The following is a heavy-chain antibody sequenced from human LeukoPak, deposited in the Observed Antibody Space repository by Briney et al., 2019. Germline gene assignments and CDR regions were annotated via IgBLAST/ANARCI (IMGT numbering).Heavy chain of an antibody. V-gene: IGHV4-59*01. D-gene: IGHD6-19*01. Sequence: SESLSLSCPVAGGSISNYCWRWVRQPPGKGLEWIGFITYSGTTDHNPSLKSRVTISVDASKKQFSLKLTSVTAADTAVYYCVRHNTSGWHQVVYWGQGTLVTVSS. CDR2: ITYSGTT. CDR3: VRHNTSGWHQVVY. CDR1: GGSISNYC. J-gene: IGHJ4*02.